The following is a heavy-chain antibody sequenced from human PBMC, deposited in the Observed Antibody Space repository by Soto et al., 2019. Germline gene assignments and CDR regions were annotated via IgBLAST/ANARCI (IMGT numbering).Heavy chain of an antibody. Sequence: SVKVSCKASGFIFNSSAVHWVRQAHEQRLEWIGWIVVGSGNTNYAQKFQEGVTITRDMSTSTAYMELSSLRSEDTAVCYCAADGGSSSSWDYYYGLDVWGQGTTVTVSS. CDR3: AADGGSSSSWDYYYGLDV. CDR1: GFIFNSSA. CDR2: IVVGSGNT. D-gene: IGHD2-2*01. J-gene: IGHJ6*02. V-gene: IGHV1-58*01.